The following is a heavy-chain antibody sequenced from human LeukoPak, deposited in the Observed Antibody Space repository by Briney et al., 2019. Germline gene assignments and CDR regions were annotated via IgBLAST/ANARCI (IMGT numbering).Heavy chain of an antibody. J-gene: IGHJ5*02. D-gene: IGHD2-2*01. Sequence: SETLTLTCAASDGSLSSYYRSWIQQPPGKGLEWMGNIFYSGSPNYNPSLKGRVTISVDTSNNQSSLNLNTVTAADTAVYYCARTSRGRWFDPWGQGTLVTVSS. CDR2: IFYSGSP. CDR1: DGSLSSYY. CDR3: ARTSRGRWFDP. V-gene: IGHV4-59*01.